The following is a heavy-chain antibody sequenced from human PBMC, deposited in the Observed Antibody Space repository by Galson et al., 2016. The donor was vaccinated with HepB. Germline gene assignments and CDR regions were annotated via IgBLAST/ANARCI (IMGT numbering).Heavy chain of an antibody. CDR2: IYSGGDT. D-gene: IGHD3-9*01. V-gene: IGHV3-66*01. CDR3: ARDPPSVATGPWA. Sequence: SLRLSCAASGLTVYSNYMSWVRQAPGKGLECISLIYSGGDTVYADSVKGRFTISRDHSKNTVYLQMNSLRVEDTAVYYCARDPPSVATGPWAWGQGTQVTVSS. CDR1: GLTVYSNY. J-gene: IGHJ5*02.